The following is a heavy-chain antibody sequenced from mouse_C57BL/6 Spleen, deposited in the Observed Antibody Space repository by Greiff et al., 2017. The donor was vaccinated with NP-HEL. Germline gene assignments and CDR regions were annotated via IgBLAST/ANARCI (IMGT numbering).Heavy chain of an antibody. CDR1: GYAFSSYW. Sequence: VQLQQSGAELVKPGASVKISCKASGYAFSSYWMNWVKQRPGKGLEWIGQLYPGDGATIYNGKFKGKATLHADKSSSTAYMQLSSLTSEDSAVYFCARGTTVVGPWYFDVWGTGTTVTVSS. CDR3: ARGTTVVGPWYFDV. V-gene: IGHV1-80*01. J-gene: IGHJ1*03. D-gene: IGHD1-1*01. CDR2: LYPGDGAT.